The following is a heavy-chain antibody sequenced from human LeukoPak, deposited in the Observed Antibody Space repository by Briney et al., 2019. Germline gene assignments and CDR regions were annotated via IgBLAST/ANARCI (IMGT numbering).Heavy chain of an antibody. V-gene: IGHV4-39*01. J-gene: IGHJ4*02. CDR2: IHHDGTT. CDR1: GASITRDSYY. D-gene: IGHD6-19*01. Sequence: SETLSLTCTVSGASITRDSYYWSWLRQPPGEGLEGSGSIHHDGTTHYNPSLASRLTITVDTTKSQFSLKLTSMTAAETALYYCGTQQGSGWAPRENDYWGQGILVTVSS. CDR3: GTQQGSGWAPRENDY.